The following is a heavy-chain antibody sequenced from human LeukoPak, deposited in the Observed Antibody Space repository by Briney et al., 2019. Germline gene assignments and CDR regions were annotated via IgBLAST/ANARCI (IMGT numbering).Heavy chain of an antibody. D-gene: IGHD3-10*01. CDR2: ISYDGSNK. Sequence: GGSLRLSCAASGFTFSNYGMHWVRQAPGKGLVWVAVISYDGSNKYYADSVKGRFTISRDNSKNTLYLQMNSLRAEDTAVYYCAKERTLSRFGELSSPFDYWGQGTLVTVSS. J-gene: IGHJ4*02. V-gene: IGHV3-30*18. CDR1: GFTFSNYG. CDR3: AKERTLSRFGELSSPFDY.